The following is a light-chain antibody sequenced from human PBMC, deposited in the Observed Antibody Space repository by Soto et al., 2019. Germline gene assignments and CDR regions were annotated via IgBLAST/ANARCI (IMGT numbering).Light chain of an antibody. CDR1: SSNIGSNT. J-gene: IGLJ3*02. Sequence: QSVLTQPPSASGTPGQRVTISCSGSSSNIGSNTVNWYQQLPGTAPKLLIYSNNQRPSGVPDRFSVSKSGTSSSLAISGLQSEYEADYYCAAWDDILNVWVFGVGTKLTFL. V-gene: IGLV1-44*01. CDR3: AAWDDILNVWV. CDR2: SNN.